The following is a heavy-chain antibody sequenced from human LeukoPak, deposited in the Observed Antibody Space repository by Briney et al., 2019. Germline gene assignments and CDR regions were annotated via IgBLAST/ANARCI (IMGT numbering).Heavy chain of an antibody. Sequence: GASVKVSCKVSGYTLTELSMHWVRQAPGKVLEWMGGFDPEDGETSYAQKFQGRVTMTEDTSTDTAYMELRSLRSEDTAVYYCATESYSGSYLYAFDIWGQGTMVTVSS. V-gene: IGHV1-24*01. D-gene: IGHD1-26*01. CDR2: FDPEDGET. J-gene: IGHJ3*02. CDR3: ATESYSGSYLYAFDI. CDR1: GYTLTELS.